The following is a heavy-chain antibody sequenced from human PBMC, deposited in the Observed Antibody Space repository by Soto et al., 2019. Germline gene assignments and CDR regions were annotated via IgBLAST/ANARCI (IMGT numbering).Heavy chain of an antibody. CDR3: VRDQQWLLPVPLNFDY. D-gene: IGHD6-19*01. CDR1: GFTFSDYG. CDR2: ISAFNGET. V-gene: IGHV1-18*01. Sequence: ASVKVSCKASGFTFSDYGFSWVRQAPGRGLEWMGWISAFNGETNYTQKSEGRVAMTTDAATTTAYMELRSRTVDDTAVYYCVRDQQWLLPVPLNFDYWGQGTVVTVSS. J-gene: IGHJ4*02.